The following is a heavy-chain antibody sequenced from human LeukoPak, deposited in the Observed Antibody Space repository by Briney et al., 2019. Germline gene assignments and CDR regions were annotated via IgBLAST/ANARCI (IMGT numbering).Heavy chain of an antibody. Sequence: EPSVRLSCKASVYTFTNYGISWVRPAPGQGLEWMGWISAYNANTNYAQKLQCRVTMTTDTSTSTAYMELRSLRSDDTAVYYCARPRIRGVHYYGMDVWGQGTTVTVSS. CDR2: ISAYNANT. CDR3: ARPRIRGVHYYGMDV. V-gene: IGHV1-18*01. D-gene: IGHD3-10*01. J-gene: IGHJ6*02. CDR1: VYTFTNYG.